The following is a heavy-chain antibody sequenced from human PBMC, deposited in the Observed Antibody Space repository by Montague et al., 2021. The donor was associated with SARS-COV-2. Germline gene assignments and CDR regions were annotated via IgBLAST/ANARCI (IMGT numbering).Heavy chain of an antibody. Sequence: TLSLTCSVSGASINNGRYYWSWIRQPAGKGPEWIGRIYTRGNTNYSPSLKSRVTISLDTSMKQISLKLSSVTAADTAMYFCARGGPIRNTDFGVLFIGHFGPWGRGTQVIVSS. J-gene: IGHJ5*02. V-gene: IGHV4-61*02. CDR1: GASINNGRYY. CDR3: ARGGPIRNTDFGVLFIGHFGP. D-gene: IGHD3-3*01. CDR2: IYTRGNT.